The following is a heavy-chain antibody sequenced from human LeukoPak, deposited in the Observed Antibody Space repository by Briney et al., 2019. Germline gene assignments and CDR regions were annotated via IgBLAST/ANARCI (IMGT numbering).Heavy chain of an antibody. CDR3: ASQRVVPAAISDYYYGMDV. D-gene: IGHD2-2*01. V-gene: IGHV4-59*08. Sequence: SETLSLTCTVSGGSISSYYWSWIRQPPGKGLEWIGYIYYSGSTNYNPSLKGRVTISVDTSKNQFSLKLSSVTAADTAVYYCASQRVVPAAISDYYYGMDVWGQGTTVTVSS. CDR1: GGSISSYY. CDR2: IYYSGST. J-gene: IGHJ6*02.